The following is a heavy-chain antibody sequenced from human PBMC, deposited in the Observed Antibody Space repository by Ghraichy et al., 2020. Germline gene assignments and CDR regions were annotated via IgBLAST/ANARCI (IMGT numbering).Heavy chain of an antibody. CDR3: AGDYVASIDYFDY. J-gene: IGHJ4*02. D-gene: IGHD1-26*01. V-gene: IGHV3-21*01. CDR1: GFTFSSFS. Sequence: GGSLRLSCQASGFTFSSFSMHWIRQAPGKGLEWVSSISRSGTDIDYADSVRGRFTISRDNAKNSLSLQMNSLRAEDTAVYYCAGDYVASIDYFDYWGQGTLVTV. CDR2: ISRSGTDI.